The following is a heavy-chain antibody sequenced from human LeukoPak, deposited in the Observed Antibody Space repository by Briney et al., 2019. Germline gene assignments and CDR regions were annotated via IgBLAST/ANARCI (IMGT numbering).Heavy chain of an antibody. D-gene: IGHD3-10*01. V-gene: IGHV3-15*05. CDR2: IKSNPDGGTT. CDR1: GFTFNNAW. J-gene: IGHJ5*02. CDR3: TTDLGITMIRGVFVS. Sequence: PGGSLRLSCAASGFTFNNAWMTWVRQAPGKGLEWVGRIKSNPDGGTTDFAAPVKVRFTISRDDSKNTLYLQMHIAQTEDTAVYFCTTDLGITMIRGVFVSWGQGTLVTVSS.